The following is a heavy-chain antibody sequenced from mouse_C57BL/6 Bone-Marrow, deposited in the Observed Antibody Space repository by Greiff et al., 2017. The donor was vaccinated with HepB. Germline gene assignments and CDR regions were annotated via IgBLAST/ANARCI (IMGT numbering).Heavy chain of an antibody. CDR2: IWWDDDK. J-gene: IGHJ3*01. D-gene: IGHD1-1*01. CDR3: ARSRITTVVEGAWFAY. V-gene: IGHV8-8*01. CDR1: GFSLSTFGMG. Sequence: QVQLKESGPGILQPSQTLSLTCSFSGFSLSTFGMGVGWIRQPLGKGLEWLAHIWWDDDKYYNPALKSRLTISKDTSKNQVFLKIANVDTADTATYYCARSRITTVVEGAWFAYWGQGTLVTVSA.